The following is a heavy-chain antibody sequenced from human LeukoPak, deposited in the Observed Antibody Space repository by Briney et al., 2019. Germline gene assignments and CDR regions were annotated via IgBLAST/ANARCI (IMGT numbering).Heavy chain of an antibody. J-gene: IGHJ4*02. CDR2: IKKDGSEK. Sequence: PGGSLRLSCAASGFTFSSYWMSWVRQAPGKGLEWVANIKKDGSEKYYVDSVKGRFTISRDNAKNSLYLQMNSLRGEDTAVYYCASEGWEERYFDYWGQGTLVTVSS. D-gene: IGHD1-26*01. CDR3: ASEGWEERYFDY. CDR1: GFTFSSYW. V-gene: IGHV3-7*01.